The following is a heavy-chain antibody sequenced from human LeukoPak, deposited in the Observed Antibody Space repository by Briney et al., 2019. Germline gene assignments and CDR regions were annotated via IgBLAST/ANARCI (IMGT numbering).Heavy chain of an antibody. V-gene: IGHV4-30-4*01. CDR1: GGSISSGVYY. J-gene: IGHJ5*02. Sequence: SETLSLTCTVSGGSISSGVYYWSWIRQPPGTGLEWIGYMYYSGSTYYNPSLKSRATISVDTSKNQFSLKLSSVTAADTAVYYCARPYYYDSRIDPWGQGTLVTVSS. CDR3: ARPYYYDSRIDP. D-gene: IGHD3-22*01. CDR2: MYYSGST.